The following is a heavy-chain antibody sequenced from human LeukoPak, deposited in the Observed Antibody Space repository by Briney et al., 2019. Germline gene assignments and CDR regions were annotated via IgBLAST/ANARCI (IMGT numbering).Heavy chain of an antibody. CDR3: ARARGDSSSWYVLY. Sequence: ASVKVSCKASCYTFTTYGITWVRQAPGQGLEWMGWISGNNGNTNYEQKLQGRVTMTTDTSTSTAYMEMRSLSADDTAVYYCARARGDSSSWYVLYWGQGTLVTVSS. CDR1: CYTFTTYG. CDR2: ISGNNGNT. J-gene: IGHJ4*02. V-gene: IGHV1-18*01. D-gene: IGHD6-13*01.